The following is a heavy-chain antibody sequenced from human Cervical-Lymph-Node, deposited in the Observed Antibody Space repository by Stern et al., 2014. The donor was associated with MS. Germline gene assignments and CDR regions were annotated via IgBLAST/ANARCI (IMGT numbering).Heavy chain of an antibody. CDR3: ARGRYIEMAPIDY. Sequence: EVQLVESGGGLVQPGGSLRLSCAVSGFTFSPYSMNWVRQAPGKGLEWISYISGSSTTKYYADSVKGRFSISRDNGENSLYLQMDSLRDEDTAVYFCARGRYIEMAPIDYWGQGTLVTVS. D-gene: IGHD5-24*01. CDR2: ISGSSTTK. J-gene: IGHJ4*02. CDR1: GFTFSPYS. V-gene: IGHV3-48*02.